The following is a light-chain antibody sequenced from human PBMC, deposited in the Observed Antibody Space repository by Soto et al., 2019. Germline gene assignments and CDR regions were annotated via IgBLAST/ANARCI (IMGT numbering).Light chain of an antibody. CDR3: QQYYSTPS. Sequence: DIVMTQSPDSLGVSLGDRATINCRSSQSLFYSSNNKNYLAWYQHKPGQPPKLLISWSSTRESGVRDRFSGSGSGTHFSLTISSLRAEDGAVYYSQQYYSTPSFGQGTRLEIK. CDR1: QSLFYSSNNKNY. J-gene: IGKJ5*01. CDR2: WSS. V-gene: IGKV4-1*01.